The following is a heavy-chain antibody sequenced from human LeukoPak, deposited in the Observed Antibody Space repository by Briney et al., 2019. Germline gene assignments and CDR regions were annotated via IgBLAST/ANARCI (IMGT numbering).Heavy chain of an antibody. CDR3: ARGSVVSSSWWCYFDY. CDR1: GGTFSSYA. D-gene: IGHD6-13*01. CDR2: IIPILGIA. V-gene: IGHV1-69*04. J-gene: IGHJ4*02. Sequence: ASVKVSCKASGGTFSSYAISWVRQAPGQGLEWMGRIIPILGIANYAQKFQGRVTTTADKSTSTAYMELSSLRSEDTAVYYCARGSVVSSSWWCYFDYWGQGTLVTVSS.